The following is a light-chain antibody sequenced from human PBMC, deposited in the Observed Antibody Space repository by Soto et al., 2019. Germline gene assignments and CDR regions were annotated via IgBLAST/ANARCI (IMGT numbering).Light chain of an antibody. CDR3: QKYDDYPLT. CDR1: QNIRNW. CDR2: DDY. V-gene: IGKV1-5*01. J-gene: IGKJ4*01. Sequence: DIHTTQSTSTLSASVGDSVTINCLASQNIRNWLAWYQQKQGKDNNTMIYDDYSLESGVQSRFSGSGSGTDFTFTISSMQADDFATYFCQKYDDYPLTVGGGAKVDI.